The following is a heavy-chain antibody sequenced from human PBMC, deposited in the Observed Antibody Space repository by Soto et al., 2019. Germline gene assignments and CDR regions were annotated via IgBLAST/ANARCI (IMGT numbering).Heavy chain of an antibody. CDR2: IYHSGST. CDR3: ARHGRYYDIGDLTDY. J-gene: IGHJ4*02. V-gene: IGHV4-30-2*03. D-gene: IGHD3-22*01. CDR1: VNAISTSRYS. Sequence: SQSLSLTCAVPVNAISTSRYSWCSILQPPGKGLEWIGYIYHSGSTYYNPSLKSRVTISVDTSKNQFSLKLSSMTAADTAVYYCARHGRYYDIGDLTDYWGQGSMVTVSS.